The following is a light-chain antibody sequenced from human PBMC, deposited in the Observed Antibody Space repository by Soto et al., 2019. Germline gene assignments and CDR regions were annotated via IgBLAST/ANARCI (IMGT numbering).Light chain of an antibody. J-gene: IGKJ1*01. Sequence: DIQMTQSPFTMSAFVGGRGTITCRAIQSISSWLAWYQQKPGKAPKLLIYKASTLKSGVTSRFSGSRSGTEFTLNISSLQPDEFATYYCQHYNSYSEAFGQWTRVDIK. CDR2: KAS. CDR1: QSISSW. V-gene: IGKV1-5*03. CDR3: QHYNSYSEA.